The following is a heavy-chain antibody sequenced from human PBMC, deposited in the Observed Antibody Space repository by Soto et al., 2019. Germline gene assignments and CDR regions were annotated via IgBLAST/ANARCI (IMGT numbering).Heavy chain of an antibody. Sequence: QVQLQESGPGLVKPSGTLSLTCAVSGGSISSSNWWSWVRHPPGKGLEWIVEIYNSGSTNYNPSLKSRVTISVDKSKNQFSLKLSSVTAADTAVYYCARVSSGWLRHFDYWGQGTLVTVSS. CDR1: GGSISSSNW. D-gene: IGHD5-12*01. CDR2: IYNSGST. J-gene: IGHJ4*02. V-gene: IGHV4-4*02. CDR3: ARVSSGWLRHFDY.